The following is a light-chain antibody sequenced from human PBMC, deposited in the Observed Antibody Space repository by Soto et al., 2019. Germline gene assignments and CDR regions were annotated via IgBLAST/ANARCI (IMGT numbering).Light chain of an antibody. J-gene: IGLJ2*01. CDR3: SSYTTNITPVV. V-gene: IGLV2-14*01. Sequence: QSALTQPASVSGSPGQWITISCTGTSGDIGGYNYVSWYQQHPGKAPKLLISEVTNRPSGVSNRFSGSKSGNTASLTISGLQAEDEADYYCSSYTTNITPVVFGGGTKLTVL. CDR1: SGDIGGYNY. CDR2: EVT.